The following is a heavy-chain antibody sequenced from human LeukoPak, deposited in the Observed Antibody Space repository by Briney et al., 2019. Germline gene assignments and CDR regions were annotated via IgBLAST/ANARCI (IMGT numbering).Heavy chain of an antibody. V-gene: IGHV4-39*01. CDR3: QGDDAFDI. J-gene: IGHJ3*02. Sequence: SETLPLTCTASGVSISSCSYYWGWIRQPPGKGLEWIGRIYYSGSTYYNPSLKSRVTISVDTSKNQFSLKLSSVTAADTAVYYCQGDDAFDIWGQGTMVTVSS. CDR1: GVSISSCSYY. CDR2: IYYSGST. D-gene: IGHD3-16*01.